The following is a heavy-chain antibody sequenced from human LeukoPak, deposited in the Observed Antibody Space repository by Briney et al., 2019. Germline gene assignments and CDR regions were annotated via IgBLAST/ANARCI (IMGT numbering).Heavy chain of an antibody. D-gene: IGHD1-14*01. Sequence: SETLSLTCVVYGGSFSGYYWSWIRQPPGKGLEWIGEINHSGSTNYNPSLKSRVTISVDTSKNQFSLKLSSVTAADTAVYYCASPDGWGQGTLVTVSS. J-gene: IGHJ4*02. V-gene: IGHV4-34*01. CDR1: GGSFSGYY. CDR3: ASPDG. CDR2: INHSGST.